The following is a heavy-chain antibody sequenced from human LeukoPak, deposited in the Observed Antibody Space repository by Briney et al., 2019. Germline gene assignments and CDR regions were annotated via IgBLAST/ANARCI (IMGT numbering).Heavy chain of an antibody. V-gene: IGHV4-34*01. Sequence: SETLSLTCAVYGGSFSGYYWSWIRQPPGKGLEWIGEINHSGSTNYNPSLKSRVTISVDTSKNQFSLKLSSVTAADTAVYYCARCQGRSTSCYRGTDHWGQGTLVADSS. CDR2: INHSGST. CDR1: GGSFSGYY. CDR3: ARCQGRSTSCYRGTDH. D-gene: IGHD2-2*02. J-gene: IGHJ4*02.